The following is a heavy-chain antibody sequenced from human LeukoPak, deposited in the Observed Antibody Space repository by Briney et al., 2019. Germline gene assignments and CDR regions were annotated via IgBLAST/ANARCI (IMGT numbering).Heavy chain of an antibody. J-gene: IGHJ6*03. D-gene: IGHD3-3*01. CDR1: GFTFSSYG. CDR2: ISYDGSNK. CDR3: AKDRSRLRFLEWLSPCMDV. V-gene: IGHV3-30*18. Sequence: GGSLRLSCAASGFTFSSYGMHWVRQAPGKGLEWVAVISYDGSNKYYADSVKGRFTISRDNSKNTLYLQMNSLRAEDMAVYYCAKDRSRLRFLEWLSPCMDVWGKGTTVTVSS.